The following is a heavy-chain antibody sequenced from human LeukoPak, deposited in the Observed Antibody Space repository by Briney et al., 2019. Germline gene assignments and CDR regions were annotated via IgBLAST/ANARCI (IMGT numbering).Heavy chain of an antibody. CDR1: GFTFGSYA. V-gene: IGHV3-23*01. J-gene: IGHJ4*02. D-gene: IGHD3-10*01. Sequence: PGGSLRLHCAGSGFTFGSYAMSWVRQAPGKGLEWVSSISGTGASTFYADSVKGRFTISRDNSKNTLYLQMNSLRAEDTAVYYCAKRRTREYYFDYWGQGTLVTVSS. CDR2: ISGTGAST. CDR3: AKRRTREYYFDY.